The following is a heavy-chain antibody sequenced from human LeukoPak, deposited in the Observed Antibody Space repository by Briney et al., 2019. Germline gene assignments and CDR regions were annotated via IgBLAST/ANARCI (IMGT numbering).Heavy chain of an antibody. V-gene: IGHV5-51*01. CDR2: IYPGDSDT. J-gene: IGHJ4*02. Sequence: GESLKISCKVSGYSFINYWIGWVRQMPGKGLEWMGIIYPGDSDTRYSPSFQGQVTISADKSISTAYLQWSSLKASDTAMYYCARHDLLGGTRCPDFWGQGTLVTVSS. D-gene: IGHD2-2*01. CDR3: ARHDLLGGTRCPDF. CDR1: GYSFINYW.